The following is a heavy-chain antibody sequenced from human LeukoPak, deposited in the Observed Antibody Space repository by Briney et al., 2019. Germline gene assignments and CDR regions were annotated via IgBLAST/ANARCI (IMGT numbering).Heavy chain of an antibody. D-gene: IGHD4-11*01. CDR2: LRYDGNYK. CDR3: AKVVYPLYDYNDGFFDY. V-gene: IGHV3-30*02. Sequence: QPGGSLRLSCATSGFTFFNYGMHWVRQAPGKGLKWVAFLRYDGNYKYYADSVKGRFTISRDSSESTLFLQMNSLTRDDTAVYYCAKVVYPLYDYNDGFFDYWGQGTLVTVSS. J-gene: IGHJ4*02. CDR1: GFTFFNYG.